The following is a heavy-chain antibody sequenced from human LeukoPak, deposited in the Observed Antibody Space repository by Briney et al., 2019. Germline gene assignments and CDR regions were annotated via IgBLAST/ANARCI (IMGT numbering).Heavy chain of an antibody. CDR1: GFTFSSYS. Sequence: PGGSLRLSCAASGFTFSSYSMNWVRQAPGKGLEWVSSISSSSSYIYYADSVKGRFTISRDNAKNSLYLQMNSLRAEDTAVYYCARGGHGGIFFDYWGQGTLVTVSS. J-gene: IGHJ4*02. V-gene: IGHV3-21*01. CDR2: ISSSSSYI. D-gene: IGHD4-23*01. CDR3: ARGGHGGIFFDY.